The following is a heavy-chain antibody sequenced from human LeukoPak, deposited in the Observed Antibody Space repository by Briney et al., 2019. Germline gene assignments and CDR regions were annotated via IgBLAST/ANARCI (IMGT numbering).Heavy chain of an antibody. J-gene: IGHJ4*02. V-gene: IGHV3-23*01. D-gene: IGHD6-19*01. Sequence: PGGSLRLSCAASGVTLSSYAMRWVRQAPGKGLEWISAISGSGGSTYYVDSVKGRFTISRDNSKNTLYLQMNSLRVEDTAVYYCAKLPVAGLYFDYWGQGTLVTVSS. CDR3: AKLPVAGLYFDY. CDR2: ISGSGGST. CDR1: GVTLSSYA.